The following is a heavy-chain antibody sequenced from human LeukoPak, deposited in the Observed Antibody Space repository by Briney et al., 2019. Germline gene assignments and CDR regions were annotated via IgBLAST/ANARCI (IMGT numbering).Heavy chain of an antibody. CDR3: ASRREYCSTTSCSATFDI. CDR1: GYTFTSNY. CDR2: INAGNGNT. J-gene: IGHJ3*02. D-gene: IGHD2-2*01. Sequence: ASVTVSCTASGYTFTSNYIHWVRQAPGQRLEWMGWINAGNGNTKYSQKFQGRVTITRDTSASTAYMELSSLRSEDTAVYYCASRREYCSTTSCSATFDIWGQGTMVTVSS. V-gene: IGHV1-3*01.